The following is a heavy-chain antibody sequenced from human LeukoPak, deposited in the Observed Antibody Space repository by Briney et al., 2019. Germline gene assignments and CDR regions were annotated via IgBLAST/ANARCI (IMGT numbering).Heavy chain of an antibody. CDR2: IKTKSDTYAT. D-gene: IGHD5-18*01. CDR1: GFSLSGSS. CDR3: TTVRQLWYR. J-gene: IGHJ4*02. V-gene: IGHV3-73*01. Sequence: GSLRLSCTASGFSLSGSSMHWVRQASGKGLEWVGRIKTKSDTYATAYIASVKGRFTISRDDSKNTAYLQMNSLKTEDTAVYYCTTVRQLWYRWGQGTLVTVSS.